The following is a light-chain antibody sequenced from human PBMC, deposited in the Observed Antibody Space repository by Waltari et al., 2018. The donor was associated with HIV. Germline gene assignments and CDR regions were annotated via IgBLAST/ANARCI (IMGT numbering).Light chain of an antibody. CDR1: QSISSW. CDR3: QQYNTYSYT. V-gene: IGKV1-5*03. J-gene: IGKJ2*01. CDR2: KAS. Sequence: DIQMTQSPSTLSASIGDEVTITCRSSQSISSWLAWYQQKPGKAPKLLIYKASSLESGVPSRFSGSGSGTEFTLTISGLQPDDFATYYCQQYNTYSYTFGQGTKLEIK.